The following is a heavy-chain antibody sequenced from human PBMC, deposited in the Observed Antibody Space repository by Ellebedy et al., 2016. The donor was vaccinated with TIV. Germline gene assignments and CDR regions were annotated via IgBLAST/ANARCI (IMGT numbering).Heavy chain of an antibody. D-gene: IGHD1-1*01. V-gene: IGHV3-7*04. CDR1: RFTFSIYW. CDR3: ARAVSTGTVDY. Sequence: GESLKISCAASRFTFSIYWMSWVRQAPGKGLEWVANINQDGSEEYYVDSVNGRFTISKDNSKNSLFLQMNSLRVEDTVMYFCARAVSTGTVDYWGQGTLVSLSS. CDR2: INQDGSEE. J-gene: IGHJ4*02.